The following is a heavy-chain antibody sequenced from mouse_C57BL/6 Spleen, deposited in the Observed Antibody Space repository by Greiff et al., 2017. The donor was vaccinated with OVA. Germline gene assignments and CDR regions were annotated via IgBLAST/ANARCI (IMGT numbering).Heavy chain of an antibody. J-gene: IGHJ1*03. D-gene: IGHD2-3*01. CDR3: ARHWDDGYPWYFDV. V-gene: IGHV5-15*01. CDR2: ISNLAYSI. CDR1: GFTFSDYG. Sequence: EVQLVESGGGLVQPGGSLKLSCAASGFTFSDYGMAWVRQAPRKGPEWVAFISNLAYSIYYADTVTGRFTISRENAKNTLYLEMSSLRSEDTAMYYCARHWDDGYPWYFDVWGTGTTVTVSS.